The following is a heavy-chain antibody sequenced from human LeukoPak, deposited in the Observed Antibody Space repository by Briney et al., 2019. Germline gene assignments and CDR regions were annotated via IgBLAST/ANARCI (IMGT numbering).Heavy chain of an antibody. CDR2: SYHFGST. V-gene: IGHV4-61*08. D-gene: IGHD5-12*01. CDR1: GDPISSHSDY. J-gene: IGHJ4*02. Sequence: SETLSLTCTVSGDPISSHSDYKWTWIRQPPGKGLEWFGYSYHFGSTNYTPSLKSRVTISVDTSKNQFSLKLTSVTAADTAVYYCAREYSGFDYWGQGTLVTVSS. CDR3: AREYSGFDY.